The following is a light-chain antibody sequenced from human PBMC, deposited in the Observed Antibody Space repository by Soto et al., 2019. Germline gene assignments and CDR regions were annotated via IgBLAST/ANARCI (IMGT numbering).Light chain of an antibody. J-gene: IGKJ2*01. CDR2: DAS. Sequence: EIVLTQSPATLSLSPGSRATLSCRASQSVSSYLAWYQQKPGQAPRLLIYDASNRATGIPARFSGSGSGTDFTLTISILEPEDFAVYYCQQRSSYTFGQGTKLEIK. V-gene: IGKV3-11*01. CDR1: QSVSSY. CDR3: QQRSSYT.